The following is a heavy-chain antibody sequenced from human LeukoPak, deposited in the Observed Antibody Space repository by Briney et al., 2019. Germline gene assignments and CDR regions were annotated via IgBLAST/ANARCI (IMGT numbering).Heavy chain of an antibody. D-gene: IGHD5-18*01. Sequence: GGSLRLSCAASGFTFSSYAMSWVRQAPGKGLEWVSAISGSGGSTYYADSVKGRFTISRDNSKNTLYLQMNSLRAEDTAVYYCAKDLYSYGYFLLFDYWGQGTLVTVSS. CDR3: AKDLYSYGYFLLFDY. J-gene: IGHJ4*02. CDR1: GFTFSSYA. CDR2: ISGSGGST. V-gene: IGHV3-23*01.